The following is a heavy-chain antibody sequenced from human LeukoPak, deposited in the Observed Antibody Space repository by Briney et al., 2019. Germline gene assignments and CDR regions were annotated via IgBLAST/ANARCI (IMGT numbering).Heavy chain of an antibody. Sequence: SETLSLTCAVYGGSFSGYYWSWIRQPPGKGLEWIGEINHSGSTNYNPSLKSRVTISVDTSKNQFSLKLSSVTAADTAVYYCAREGRAAAGPQGVDYWGQGTLVTVSS. CDR1: GGSFSGYY. D-gene: IGHD6-13*01. V-gene: IGHV4-34*01. CDR2: INHSGST. J-gene: IGHJ4*02. CDR3: AREGRAAAGPQGVDY.